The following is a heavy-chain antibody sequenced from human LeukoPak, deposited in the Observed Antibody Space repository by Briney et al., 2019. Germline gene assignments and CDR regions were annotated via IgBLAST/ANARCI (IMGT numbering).Heavy chain of an antibody. CDR3: AKGYGSGSYSVDY. J-gene: IGHJ4*02. Sequence: PGRSLRLSCAASGFTFSNYGMHWVRQAPGKGLGWVAFISYDGSNKYYADSVKGRFTISRDNSKNTVYLQMNSLRAEDTAVYYCAKGYGSGSYSVDYWGQGTLVTVSP. CDR1: GFTFSNYG. V-gene: IGHV3-30*18. CDR2: ISYDGSNK. D-gene: IGHD3-10*01.